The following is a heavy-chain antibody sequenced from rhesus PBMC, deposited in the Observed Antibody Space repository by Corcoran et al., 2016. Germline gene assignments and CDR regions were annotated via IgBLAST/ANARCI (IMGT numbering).Heavy chain of an antibody. CDR1: GFTFSGYD. CDR2: ISYTGKTI. CDR3: TRETSGFEF. J-gene: IGHJ1*01. Sequence: EVQLVESGGGLVQPGGSLRLSCAASGFTFSGYDMNWVRQAPGKGLEWFSYISYTGKTIYYADSVKGRFTISSDNAKNSLFLQMSSLRAEDTAVYYCTRETSGFEFWGQGALVTVSS. V-gene: IGHV3-136*01. D-gene: IGHD2-21*01.